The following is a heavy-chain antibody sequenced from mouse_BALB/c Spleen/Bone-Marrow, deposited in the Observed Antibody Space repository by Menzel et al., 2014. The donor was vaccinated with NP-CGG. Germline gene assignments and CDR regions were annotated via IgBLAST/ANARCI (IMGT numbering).Heavy chain of an antibody. J-gene: IGHJ3*01. D-gene: IGHD1-1*01. CDR2: INPDSSTI. CDR1: GFDFSRYW. Sequence: EVKLVESEGGLVQPGGSLKLSCAASGFDFSRYWMSWVRQAPGKGLEWIGEINPDSSTINYTPSLKDKFIISRDNAKNTLYLQVSKVRSEDTALYYCARLYYYGQFAYWGQGTLVTVSA. CDR3: ARLYYYGQFAY. V-gene: IGHV4-1*02.